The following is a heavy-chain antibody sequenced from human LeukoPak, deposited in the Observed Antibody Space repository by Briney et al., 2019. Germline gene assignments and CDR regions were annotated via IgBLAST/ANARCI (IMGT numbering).Heavy chain of an antibody. V-gene: IGHV3-23*01. CDR3: AKGPDWAVYSSPHPYYFDY. CDR2: ISGSGGST. CDR1: GFTFSSYA. Sequence: GGSLRLSCAASGFTFSSYAMSWVRQAPGKGLEWVSAISGSGGSTYYADSVKGRFTISRDNSKNTLYLQMNSLRAEDTAVYYCAKGPDWAVYSSPHPYYFDYWGQGTLVTVSS. D-gene: IGHD6-13*01. J-gene: IGHJ4*02.